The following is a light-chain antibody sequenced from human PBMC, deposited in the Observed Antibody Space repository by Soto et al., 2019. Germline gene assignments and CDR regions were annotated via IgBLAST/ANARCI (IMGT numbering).Light chain of an antibody. CDR2: EVN. J-gene: IGLJ1*01. Sequence: QSVLTQPASVSGSPGQSITISCTGTSNDVGTYNLVSWYQHHPGKAPKLMIFEVNKRPSGVSDRFSGSRSGDTASLTISGLQAENEADYFCCSYAGSSTYVFGTGPKLTVL. V-gene: IGLV2-23*02. CDR1: SNDVGTYNL. CDR3: CSYAGSSTYV.